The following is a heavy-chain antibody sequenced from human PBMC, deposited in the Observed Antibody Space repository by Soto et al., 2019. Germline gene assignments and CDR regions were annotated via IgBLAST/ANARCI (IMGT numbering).Heavy chain of an antibody. CDR3: VREGVDIVQVPYY. CDR2: SYYSGDT. Sequence: QVRLQESGPKLVRPSQTLSLTCSVSCVSINRGSYYWRWIRQSPGRGLEWIGSSYYSGDTNYTPSLGSVVTMAVDTSKNQFFLELQSVVAAETAVYFWVREGVDIVQVPYYWGQGSLITVSS. V-gene: IGHV4-30-4*01. D-gene: IGHD2-15*01. J-gene: IGHJ4*02. CDR1: CVSINRGSYY.